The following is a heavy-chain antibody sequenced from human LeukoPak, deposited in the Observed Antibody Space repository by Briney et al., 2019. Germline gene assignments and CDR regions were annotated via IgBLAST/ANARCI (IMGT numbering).Heavy chain of an antibody. Sequence: SVKVSCKASGGTFNSYAISWVRQAPGQGLEWMGGIIPIFGTANYAQKFQGRVTITADKSTSTAYMELSSLRSDDTAVYYCARVSKDTAMVFDYWGQGTLVTVSS. CDR3: ARVSKDTAMVFDY. D-gene: IGHD5-18*01. CDR2: IIPIFGTA. J-gene: IGHJ4*02. V-gene: IGHV1-69*06. CDR1: GGTFNSYA.